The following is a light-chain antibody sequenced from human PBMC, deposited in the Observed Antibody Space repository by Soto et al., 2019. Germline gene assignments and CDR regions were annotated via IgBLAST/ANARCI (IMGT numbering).Light chain of an antibody. CDR1: QSVLYSSNNKNC. CDR2: WAS. J-gene: IGKJ2*01. Sequence: DIVMTQSPDSLAVSLGERATINCKSSQSVLYSSNNKNCLGWYQQKPGQTPKLLIYWASTRDSGVPDRFSGRGSGTDFTLTISSLQAEDVAVYYCQQYYSPPYTFGQGTRPEIK. CDR3: QQYYSPPYT. V-gene: IGKV4-1*01.